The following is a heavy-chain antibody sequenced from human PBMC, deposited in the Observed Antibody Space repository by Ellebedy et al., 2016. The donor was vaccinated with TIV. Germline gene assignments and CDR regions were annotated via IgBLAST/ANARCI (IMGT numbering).Heavy chain of an antibody. CDR2: IYYSGST. CDR3: ARHPGYSGYVLLGLNWFDP. CDR1: GGSISSSSYY. D-gene: IGHD5-12*01. V-gene: IGHV4-39*01. Sequence: SETLSLTCTVSGGSISSSSYYWGWIRQPPGTGLEWIGSIYYSGSTYYNPSLKSRVTISVDTSKNQFSLKLSSVTAADTAVYYCARHPGYSGYVLLGLNWFDPWGQGTLVTVSS. J-gene: IGHJ5*02.